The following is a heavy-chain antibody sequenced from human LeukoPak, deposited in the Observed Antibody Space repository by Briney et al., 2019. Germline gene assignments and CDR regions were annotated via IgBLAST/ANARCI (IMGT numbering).Heavy chain of an antibody. Sequence: GASVKVSCKAAGYTFTSYYMHWVRQAPGQGLEWMRTINPSGGSTSYAQKFQGRVTMTRDTSTSTVYMELSSLRSEDTAVYYCARGGRGEGTGTTRVAFNIWGQGTMVPVSS. J-gene: IGHJ3*02. D-gene: IGHD1-1*01. CDR2: INPSGGST. CDR3: ARGGRGEGTGTTRVAFNI. V-gene: IGHV1-46*01. CDR1: GYTFTSYY.